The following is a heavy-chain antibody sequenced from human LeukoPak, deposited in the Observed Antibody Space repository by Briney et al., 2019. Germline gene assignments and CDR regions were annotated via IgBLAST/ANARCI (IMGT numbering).Heavy chain of an antibody. D-gene: IGHD6-19*01. CDR2: ISSSGSTI. J-gene: IGHJ4*02. CDR1: GFTFSSYE. CDR3: ARDSPSGWYIDY. Sequence: PGGSLRLSCAASGFTFSSYEMNWVRQAPGKGLEWVSYISSSGSTIYYADSVKGRFTISRDNAKNSLYLQMNSLRAEDTAVYYCARDSPSGWYIDYWGQGTPVTVSS. V-gene: IGHV3-48*03.